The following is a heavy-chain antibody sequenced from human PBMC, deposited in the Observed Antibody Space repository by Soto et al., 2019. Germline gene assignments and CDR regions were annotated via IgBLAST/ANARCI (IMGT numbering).Heavy chain of an antibody. D-gene: IGHD6-19*01. CDR1: GFTFSSYW. Sequence: EVQLVESGGGLVQPGGSLRLSCAASGFTFSSYWMQWVRQAPGKGLVWVSRINSDGSSTSYADSVKGRFTISRDNAKNTLYLQMNSLRAEDTAVYYCARWKWLVTLGDYYYYMDVWGKGTTVTVSS. V-gene: IGHV3-74*01. J-gene: IGHJ6*03. CDR2: INSDGSST. CDR3: ARWKWLVTLGDYYYYMDV.